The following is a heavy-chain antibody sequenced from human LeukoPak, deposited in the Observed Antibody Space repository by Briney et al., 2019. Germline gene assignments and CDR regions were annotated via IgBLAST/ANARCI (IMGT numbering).Heavy chain of an antibody. J-gene: IGHJ3*02. CDR2: INHNGST. CDR3: ARYSSGWYVPAGAFDI. V-gene: IGHV4-34*01. Sequence: SETLSLTCTVSGGSISSYYWSWIRQPPGKGLEWIGEINHNGSTNYNPSLKSRGTISVDTSKNQFSLKMSSVTAADTAVYYCARYSSGWYVPAGAFDIWGQGTMVTVSS. D-gene: IGHD6-19*01. CDR1: GGSISSYY.